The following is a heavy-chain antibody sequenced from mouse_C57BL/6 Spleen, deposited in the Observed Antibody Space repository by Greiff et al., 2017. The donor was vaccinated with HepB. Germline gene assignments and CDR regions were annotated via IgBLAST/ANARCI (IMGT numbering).Heavy chain of an antibody. D-gene: IGHD4-1*01. CDR2: IYPRSGNT. CDR1: GYTFTSYG. J-gene: IGHJ1*03. CDR3: ARKRNDLGQYFDV. V-gene: IGHV1-81*01. Sequence: QVQLQQSGAELARPGASVKLSCKASGYTFTSYGISWVKQRTGQGLEWIGEIYPRSGNTYYNEKFKGKATLTADKSSSTAYMELRSLTSEDSAVYFCARKRNDLGQYFDVWGTGTTVTVSS.